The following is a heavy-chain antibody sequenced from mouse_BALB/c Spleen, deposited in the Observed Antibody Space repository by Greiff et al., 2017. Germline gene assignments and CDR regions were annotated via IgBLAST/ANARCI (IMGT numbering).Heavy chain of an antibody. D-gene: IGHD1-1*01. V-gene: IGHV5-6-5*01. Sequence: DVMLVESGGGLVKPGGSLKLSCAASGFTFSSYAMSWVRQTPEKRLEWVASISSGGSTYYPDSVKGRFTISRDNARNILYLQMSSLGSEDTAMYYCARGGYGSSYWYFDVWGAGTTVTVSS. CDR3: ARGGYGSSYWYFDV. J-gene: IGHJ1*01. CDR2: ISSGGST. CDR1: GFTFSSYA.